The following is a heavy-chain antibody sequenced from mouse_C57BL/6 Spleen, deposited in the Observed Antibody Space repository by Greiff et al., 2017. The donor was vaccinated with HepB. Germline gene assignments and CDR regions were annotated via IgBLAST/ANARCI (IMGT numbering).Heavy chain of an antibody. J-gene: IGHJ3*01. CDR3: ARDYSNAWFAY. D-gene: IGHD2-5*01. CDR1: GFTFSSYA. Sequence: EVQLVESGGGLVKPGGSLKLSCAASGFTFSSYAMSWVRQTPEKRLEWVATISDGGSYTYYPDNVKGRFTISRDNAKNNLYLQMSHLKSEDTAMYYCARDYSNAWFAYWGQGTLVTVSA. V-gene: IGHV5-4*01. CDR2: ISDGGSYT.